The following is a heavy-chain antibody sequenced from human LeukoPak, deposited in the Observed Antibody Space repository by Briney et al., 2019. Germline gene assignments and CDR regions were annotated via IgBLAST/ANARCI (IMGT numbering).Heavy chain of an antibody. J-gene: IGHJ4*02. D-gene: IGHD4-17*01. CDR3: ASVTYGDYDREAG. CDR2: INPNSGGT. Sequence: ASVKVSCKTSGYTFSNYYMHWVRQAPGQGLEWMGRINPNSGGTNYAQKFQGRVAMTRDTSISTAYMELSRLRSDDTAVYYCASVTYGDYDREAGWGQGTLVTVSS. V-gene: IGHV1-2*06. CDR1: GYTFSNYY.